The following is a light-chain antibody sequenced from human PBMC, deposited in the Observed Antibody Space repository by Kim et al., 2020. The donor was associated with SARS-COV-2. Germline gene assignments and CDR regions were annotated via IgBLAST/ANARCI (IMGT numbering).Light chain of an antibody. Sequence: SYELTQPPSVSVSPGQTASITCSGDKLGDKYACWYQQKPGQSPVVVIYQDSKRPSGIPERFSGSNSGNTATLTISGTQAMDEADYYCQEWDSRTHWVFGGGTQLTVL. V-gene: IGLV3-1*01. CDR2: QDS. CDR3: QEWDSRTHWV. CDR1: KLGDKY. J-gene: IGLJ3*02.